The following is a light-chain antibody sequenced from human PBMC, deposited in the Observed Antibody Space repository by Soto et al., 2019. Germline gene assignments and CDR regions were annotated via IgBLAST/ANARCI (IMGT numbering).Light chain of an antibody. Sequence: DIQMTQSPSSLSASLGDRGTIAFRASQSISSYLNWYQQKPGKAPKLLIYAASSLQSGVPSRFSGSGSGTDFTLTISSLQPEDFATYYCQQSYSTPRTFGQGTKVDIK. J-gene: IGKJ1*01. CDR3: QQSYSTPRT. V-gene: IGKV1-39*01. CDR2: AAS. CDR1: QSISSY.